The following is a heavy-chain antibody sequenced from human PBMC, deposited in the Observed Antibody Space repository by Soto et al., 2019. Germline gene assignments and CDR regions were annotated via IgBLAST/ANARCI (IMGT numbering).Heavy chain of an antibody. V-gene: IGHV1-46*01. J-gene: IGHJ5*02. CDR3: ARERVVVVAATPGSWFDP. CDR1: GYTFTSYY. CDR2: INPSGGST. Sequence: ASVKVSCKASGYTFTSYYMHWVRQAPGQGLEWMGIINPSGGSTSYAQKFQGRVTMTRDTSTSTVYMELSSLRSEDTAVYYCARERVVVVAATPGSWFDPWGQGTLVTVSS. D-gene: IGHD2-15*01.